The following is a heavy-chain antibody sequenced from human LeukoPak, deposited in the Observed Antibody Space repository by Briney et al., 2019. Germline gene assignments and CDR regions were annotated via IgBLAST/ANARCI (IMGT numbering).Heavy chain of an antibody. D-gene: IGHD3-10*01. CDR1: GFTFSTYA. CDR2: ISYDGSNK. CDR3: ARAGDYGSGSFRWRHFDY. J-gene: IGHJ4*02. Sequence: PGRSLRLSCAASGFTFSTYAVHWVRQAPGKGLEWVAVISYDGSNKYYADSVKGRFTISRDNSKNTLYLQMNSLRAEDTAVYYCARAGDYGSGSFRWRHFDYWGQGTLVTVSS. V-gene: IGHV3-30-3*01.